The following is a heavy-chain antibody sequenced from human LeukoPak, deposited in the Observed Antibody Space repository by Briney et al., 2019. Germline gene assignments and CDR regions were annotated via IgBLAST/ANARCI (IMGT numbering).Heavy chain of an antibody. J-gene: IGHJ4*02. CDR1: GASVRGSDSN. D-gene: IGHD3-9*01. Sequence: PSETLSLTCTVSGASVRGSDSNWGWVRQPPGKGLEWIGNVYYSGSTAYNPSLKSRVTMSVDTSKNQFSLKMTSVTAADTAVYYCTRLSKGRYFDYIFDYWGQGTLVTVSS. CDR3: TRLSKGRYFDYIFDY. CDR2: VYYSGST. V-gene: IGHV4-39*01.